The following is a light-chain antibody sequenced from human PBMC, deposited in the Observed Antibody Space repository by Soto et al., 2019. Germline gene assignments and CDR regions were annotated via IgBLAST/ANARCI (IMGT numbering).Light chain of an antibody. Sequence: EIVLTQSPGTLSLSPGEGVTLSCRASQTIINNFLAWYQQKPGQAPRLLIYGASSRATGIPARFGGSGSGTDFTLAISRLEPEDLAVYYCRQYVSTPWTFGHGTKVDIK. CDR2: GAS. CDR1: QTIINNF. V-gene: IGKV3-20*01. J-gene: IGKJ1*01. CDR3: RQYVSTPWT.